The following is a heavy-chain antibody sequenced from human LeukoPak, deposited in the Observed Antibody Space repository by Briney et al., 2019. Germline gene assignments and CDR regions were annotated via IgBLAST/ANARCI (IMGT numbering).Heavy chain of an antibody. Sequence: ASVKVSCKASGYTFTSYYMHWVRQAPGQGLEWMGIINPSGGSTSYAQKFQGRVAMTRDTSTSTVYMELSSLRSEDTAVYYCARDYGDYVGRPRAYYYYMDVWGKGTTVTISS. D-gene: IGHD4-17*01. CDR1: GYTFTSYY. V-gene: IGHV1-46*01. CDR3: ARDYGDYVGRPRAYYYYMDV. J-gene: IGHJ6*03. CDR2: INPSGGST.